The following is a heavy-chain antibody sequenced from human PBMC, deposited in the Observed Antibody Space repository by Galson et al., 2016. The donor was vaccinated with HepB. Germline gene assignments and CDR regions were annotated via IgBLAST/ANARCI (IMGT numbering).Heavy chain of an antibody. D-gene: IGHD2-8*01. V-gene: IGHV3-7*04. CDR2: IKEDESQK. Sequence: SLRLSCAASGFTFRIYWMTWVRQVPGKGLEWVANIKEDESQKKYLDSVKGRFTISRDNAKNLLYLQMNSLRDEDTAVYYCAREDKWGSMDVWGQGTTVTVSS. CDR1: GFTFRIYW. CDR3: AREDKWGSMDV. J-gene: IGHJ6*02.